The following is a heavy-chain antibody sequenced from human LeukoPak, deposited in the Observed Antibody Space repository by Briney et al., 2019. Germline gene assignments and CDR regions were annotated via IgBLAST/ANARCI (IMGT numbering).Heavy chain of an antibody. CDR1: GGSFSGYY. D-gene: IGHD3-22*01. V-gene: IGHV4-34*01. J-gene: IGHJ5*02. Sequence: PSETLSLTCAVYGGSFSGYYWSWTRQPPGKGLEWIGEINHSGSTNYNPSLKSRVTISVDTSKNQFSLKLSSVTAADTAVYYCARPYGSGYYSNWFDPWGQGTLVTVSS. CDR2: INHSGST. CDR3: ARPYGSGYYSNWFDP.